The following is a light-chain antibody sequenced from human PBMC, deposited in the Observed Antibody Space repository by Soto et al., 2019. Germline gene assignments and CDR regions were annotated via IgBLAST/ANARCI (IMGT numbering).Light chain of an antibody. Sequence: QSVLTQPPSASGTPGQRVTISCSGSSSNIGSNTVNWYQQLPGTAPTLLIYSNNNRPSGVPDRFSGSKSGTSASLAIGGLQSEDEAAYYCAAWDDSLNGRVFGGGTKLTVL. V-gene: IGLV1-44*01. CDR1: SSNIGSNT. J-gene: IGLJ2*01. CDR3: AAWDDSLNGRV. CDR2: SNN.